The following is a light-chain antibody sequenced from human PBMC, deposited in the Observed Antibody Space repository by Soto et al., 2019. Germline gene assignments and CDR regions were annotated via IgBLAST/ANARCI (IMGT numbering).Light chain of an antibody. CDR1: QSVSGY. Sequence: EIVLTHSPATLSLSPGERATLSCRASQSVSGYLAWYQQKPGQAPRLLIYDASNRATGIPARFSGGGSGTDVTLPISSLEPDDFAVYYCQQRYYWPAYTFGQGTKLEIK. J-gene: IGKJ2*01. CDR3: QQRYYWPAYT. CDR2: DAS. V-gene: IGKV3-11*01.